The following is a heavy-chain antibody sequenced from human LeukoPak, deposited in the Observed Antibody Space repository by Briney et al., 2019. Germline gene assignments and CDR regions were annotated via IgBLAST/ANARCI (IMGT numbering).Heavy chain of an antibody. V-gene: IGHV4-34*01. J-gene: IGHJ6*03. CDR3: ARDILRYYYMDV. CDR1: GGSFGGYY. Sequence: SETLSLTCAVYGGSFGGYYWSWIRQPPGKGLEWIGEINHSGSTNYNPSLKSRVTISVDTSKNQFSLKLSSVTAADTAVYYCARDILRYYYMDVWGKGTTVTISS. CDR2: INHSGST. D-gene: IGHD3-9*01.